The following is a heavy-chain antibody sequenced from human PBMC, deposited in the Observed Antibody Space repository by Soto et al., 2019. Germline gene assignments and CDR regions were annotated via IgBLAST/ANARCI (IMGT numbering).Heavy chain of an antibody. CDR2: IFYSGAF. CDR3: ARAPETPPIFGVALPYFFDS. J-gene: IGHJ4*02. Sequence: PSETLSLTCTVSGGSISSDSSYWSWIRQRPGMGLVWIGYIFYSGAFYYTPSLRGRVMILADTSKNHFTLRLSSVTAADTAVYYCARAPETPPIFGVALPYFFDSWGQGTQVTVSS. D-gene: IGHD3-3*01. CDR1: GGSISSDSSY. V-gene: IGHV4-31*03.